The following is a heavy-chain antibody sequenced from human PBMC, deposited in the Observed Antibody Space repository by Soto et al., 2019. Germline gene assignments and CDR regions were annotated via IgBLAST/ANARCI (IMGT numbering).Heavy chain of an antibody. Sequence: PGGSLRLSCAASGFTFSSYAMSCVRQAPGKGLEWVSGISGRRGSTYYADSVKGRFTISRDNSKNTLYLQMNSLRAEDTAVYYCAKDFVYESSGYLPYFDYWGQGTLVTVFS. D-gene: IGHD3-22*01. J-gene: IGHJ4*02. CDR2: ISGRRGST. V-gene: IGHV3-23*01. CDR1: GFTFSSYA. CDR3: AKDFVYESSGYLPYFDY.